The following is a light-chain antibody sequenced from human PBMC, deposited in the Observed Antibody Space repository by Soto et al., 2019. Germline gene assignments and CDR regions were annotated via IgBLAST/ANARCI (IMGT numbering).Light chain of an antibody. J-gene: IGLJ2*01. CDR3: QVWDSSSDQPV. Sequence: SYELTQPPSVSVAPGQTARITCGGNNIAAKSVHWYQQKPGQAPVLVVYDDRDRPSGVPERFSGSNSGNTATLTISRVEAEDAADFWCQVWDSSSDQPVFGGGTKLTVL. V-gene: IGLV3-21*02. CDR1: NIAAKS. CDR2: DDR.